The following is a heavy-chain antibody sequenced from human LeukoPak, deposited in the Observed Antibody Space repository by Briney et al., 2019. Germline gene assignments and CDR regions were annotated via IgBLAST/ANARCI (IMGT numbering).Heavy chain of an antibody. Sequence: GGPLSLSCAASGFTFSSYSMNWVRQAPGKGLEWVSYISSSSSTIYYADSVKGRFTISRDNANNSLCLQINSLRAEDTAVYYCARAGRYSYDSSGYYYDAFDMWGQGTMVTVSS. CDR1: GFTFSSYS. CDR2: ISSSSSTI. CDR3: ARAGRYSYDSSGYYYDAFDM. V-gene: IGHV3-48*04. D-gene: IGHD3-22*01. J-gene: IGHJ3*02.